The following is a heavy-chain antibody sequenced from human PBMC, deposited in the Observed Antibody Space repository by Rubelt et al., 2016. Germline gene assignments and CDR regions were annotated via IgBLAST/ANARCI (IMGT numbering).Heavy chain of an antibody. V-gene: IGHV1-2*02. CDR2: INPNSGGT. CDR1: GYTFTGYY. CDR3: ARFAIGGHSSGYLFDY. D-gene: IGHD3-22*01. Sequence: QVQLVQSGAEVKKPGASVKVSCKASGYTFTGYYMHWVRQAPGQGLEWMGWINPNSGGTNYAQKFQGRVTMTRDTSISTAYMELSRLRSDATAVYYCARFAIGGHSSGYLFDYWGQGTLVTVSS. J-gene: IGHJ4*02.